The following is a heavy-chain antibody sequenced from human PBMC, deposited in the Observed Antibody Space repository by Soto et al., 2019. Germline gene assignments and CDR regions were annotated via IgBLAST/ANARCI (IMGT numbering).Heavy chain of an antibody. Sequence: GESLKISCKGSGYSFTSYWIGWVRQMPGKGLEWMGIIYPGDSDTRYSPSFQGQVTISADKSISTAYLQWSSLKASDTAMYYCARRGAPQMSSSPYYYYGMDVWGQGTTVTAP. CDR3: ARRGAPQMSSSPYYYYGMDV. CDR1: GYSFTSYW. CDR2: IYPGDSDT. D-gene: IGHD1-26*01. J-gene: IGHJ6*02. V-gene: IGHV5-51*01.